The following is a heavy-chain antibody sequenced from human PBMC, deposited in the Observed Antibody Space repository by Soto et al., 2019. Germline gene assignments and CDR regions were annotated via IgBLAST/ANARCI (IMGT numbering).Heavy chain of an antibody. J-gene: IGHJ6*03. Sequence: EVQLLESGGGLVQPGGSLRLSCAASGFTFSSYAMSWVRQAPGKGLEWVSAISGSGGSTYYADSVKGRFTISRDNSKNTLYLQMNSLRAEDTAVYYCAKEGGIAALDYYYYYMDVWGKGTTVTVSS. CDR3: AKEGGIAALDYYYYYMDV. CDR2: ISGSGGST. CDR1: GFTFSSYA. V-gene: IGHV3-23*01. D-gene: IGHD6-6*01.